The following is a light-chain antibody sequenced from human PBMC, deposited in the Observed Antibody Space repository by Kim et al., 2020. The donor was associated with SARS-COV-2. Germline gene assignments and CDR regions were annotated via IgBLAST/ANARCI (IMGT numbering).Light chain of an antibody. J-gene: IGKJ2*01. V-gene: IGKV2-28*01. Sequence: EIVMTQSPLSLPVTPGESASISCRSSQTLLNNDGNTFLDWYVQKPGQSPRLLIFMGSHRPTGVPARISGRGSGTDFTLEIDRVEAEDVGTYYCMQALLTPYTFGQGTKLEIK. CDR2: MGS. CDR3: MQALLTPYT. CDR1: QTLLNNDGNTF.